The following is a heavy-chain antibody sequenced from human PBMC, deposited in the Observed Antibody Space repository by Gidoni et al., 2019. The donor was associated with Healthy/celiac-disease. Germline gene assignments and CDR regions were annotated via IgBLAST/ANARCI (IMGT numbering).Heavy chain of an antibody. J-gene: IGHJ4*02. CDR3: ARDSSGYYYFDY. V-gene: IGHV1-18*04. D-gene: IGHD3-22*01. CDR2: ISAYHSNT. CDR1: GYSFSCYG. Sequence: QVPLTQSGAEVKKPGAAVNVSCKASGYSFSCYGISLGRQAPGQGLEWMGWISAYHSNTNSAQKLQGRVTMTTDTSTSTAYRELSSLRSDDTAVYYCARDSSGYYYFDYWGQGTLVTVSS.